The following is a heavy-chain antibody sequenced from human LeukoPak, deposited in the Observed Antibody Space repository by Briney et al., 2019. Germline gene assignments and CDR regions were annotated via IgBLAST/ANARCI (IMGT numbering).Heavy chain of an antibody. CDR1: GGSFSGYY. CDR2: ISHSGST. CDR3: ARTYGSGSYVFDP. J-gene: IGHJ5*02. Sequence: PSETLSLTCAVYGGSFSGYYWSWIRQPPGKGLEWIGEISHSGSTNYNPSLKSRLTISVDTSKNQFSLKLSSVTAADTAVYYCARTYGSGSYVFDPWGEGTLVTVSS. D-gene: IGHD3-10*01. V-gene: IGHV4-34*01.